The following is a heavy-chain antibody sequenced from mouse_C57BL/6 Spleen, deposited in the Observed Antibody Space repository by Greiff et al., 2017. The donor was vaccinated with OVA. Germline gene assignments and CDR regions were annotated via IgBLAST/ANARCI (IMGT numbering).Heavy chain of an antibody. V-gene: IGHV1-50*01. D-gene: IGHD1-1*01. CDR2: IDPSDSYT. Sequence: QVQLQQPGAELVKPGASVKLSCKASGYTFTSYWMQWVKQRPGQGLEWIGEIDPSDSYTNYNQKFKGKATLTVDTSSSTAYMQLSSLTSEDSAFYYCARRGYYYGSSYVLYYAMDYWGQGTSVTVSS. CDR1: GYTFTSYW. CDR3: ARRGYYYGSSYVLYYAMDY. J-gene: IGHJ4*01.